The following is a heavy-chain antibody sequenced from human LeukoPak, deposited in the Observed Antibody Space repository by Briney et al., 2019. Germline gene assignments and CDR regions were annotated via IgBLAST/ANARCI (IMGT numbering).Heavy chain of an antibody. CDR2: IIPIFGTA. CDR3: ARDSGRRGGSYYFDY. J-gene: IGHJ4*02. Sequence: ASVKVSCKASGGTFSSYAISWVRQAPGQGLEWMGGIIPIFGTANYAQKFQGRVTITADESTSTAYMELSSLRSEDTAVYYCARDSGRRGGSYYFDYWGQGTLVTVSS. V-gene: IGHV1-69*13. CDR1: GGTFSSYA. D-gene: IGHD1-26*01.